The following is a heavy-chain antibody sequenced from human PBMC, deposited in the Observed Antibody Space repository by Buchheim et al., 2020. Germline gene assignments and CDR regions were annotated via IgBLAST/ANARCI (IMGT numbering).Heavy chain of an antibody. CDR3: ARDEGRGSLWGSGYYTGIDY. V-gene: IGHV3-48*03. CDR2: ISSRGSTI. CDR1: GFTFSSYE. J-gene: IGHJ4*02. Sequence: EVQLVESGGGLVQPGGSLRLSCAASGFTFSSYEMNWVRQAPGKGLEWVSYISSRGSTIYYADSVKGRFTISRDNAKNSLYLQMNSLRAEYTAVYYCARDEGRGSLWGSGYYTGIDYWGQGTL. D-gene: IGHD3-3*01.